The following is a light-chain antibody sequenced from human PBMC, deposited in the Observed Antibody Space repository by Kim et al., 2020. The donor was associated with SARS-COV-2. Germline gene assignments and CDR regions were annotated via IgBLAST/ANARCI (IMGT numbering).Light chain of an antibody. CDR2: GAA. V-gene: IGKV3-20*01. Sequence: SPGERATLSCRASQSGSSSYFDWYQQKPGQAPRLLIYGAASRATGIPDRFSGSGSGTDLTFTISRLEPEDFAVDYCQQYGSSPPYTFGQGTKLEI. CDR1: QSGSSSY. J-gene: IGKJ2*01. CDR3: QQYGSSPPYT.